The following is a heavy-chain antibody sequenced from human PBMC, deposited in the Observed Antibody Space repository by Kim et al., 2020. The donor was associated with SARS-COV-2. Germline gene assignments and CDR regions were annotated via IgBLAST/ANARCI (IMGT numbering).Heavy chain of an antibody. Sequence: SVKVSCKASGDTFSNYAISWVRQAPGQGLEWMGGIIPIFGKSNYAQKFQGRVTITADESMSTAYMQLSRLRSEDTAMYYCARGWSTGGDSSGSYYAYWGQGTLVTVSS. CDR3: ARGWSTGGDSSGSYYAY. CDR2: IIPIFGKS. J-gene: IGHJ4*02. D-gene: IGHD3-10*01. CDR1: GDTFSNYA. V-gene: IGHV1-69*13.